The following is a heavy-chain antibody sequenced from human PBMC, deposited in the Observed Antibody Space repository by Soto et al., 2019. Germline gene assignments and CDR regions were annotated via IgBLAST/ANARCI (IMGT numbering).Heavy chain of an antibody. J-gene: IGHJ4*02. Sequence: HPXGSLRLSCATSGXTLSDYYISWVRQAPGKGLEWVGNIKGDGSNTHYVVSVSGRFTISIDNAENLIYLQMNNLRVEDTAMYYCAREPVTEDWGQGTQGTVS. CDR2: IKGDGSNT. V-gene: IGHV3-7*03. CDR3: AREPVTED. CDR1: GXTLSDYY.